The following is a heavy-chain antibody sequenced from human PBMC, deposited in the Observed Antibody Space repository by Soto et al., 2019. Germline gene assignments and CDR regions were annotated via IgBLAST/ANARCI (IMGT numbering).Heavy chain of an antibody. D-gene: IGHD3-16*01. V-gene: IGHV4-39*01. Sequence: SETLSLTCTVSGDSITSNSYFWAWIRQPPGKGLEWIGSIYYSGTTYYNPSLKSRVTISIDTSKNQFSLKLSSVTAADTAVYYCARLSRGGLDYWGQGTLVTVPS. CDR3: ARLSRGGLDY. CDR1: GDSITSNSYF. CDR2: IYYSGTT. J-gene: IGHJ4*02.